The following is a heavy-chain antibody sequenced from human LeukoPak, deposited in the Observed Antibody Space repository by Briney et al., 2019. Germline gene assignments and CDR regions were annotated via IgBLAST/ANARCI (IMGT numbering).Heavy chain of an antibody. CDR2: IYHSGST. V-gene: IGHV4-4*02. J-gene: IGHJ4*02. CDR1: GGSISSSNW. Sequence: PSGTLSLTCAVSGGSISSSNWWSWVRQPPGKGLEWIGEIYHSGSTNYNPSLKSRVTISVDTSKNQFSLKLSSVTAADTAVYYCARSLLMVRGVIFPKPFDYWGQGTLVTVSS. CDR3: ARSLLMVRGVIFPKPFDY. D-gene: IGHD3-10*01.